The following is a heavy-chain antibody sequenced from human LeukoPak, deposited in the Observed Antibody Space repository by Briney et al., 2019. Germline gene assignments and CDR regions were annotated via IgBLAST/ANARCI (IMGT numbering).Heavy chain of an antibody. CDR2: FDPEDGET. V-gene: IGHV1-24*01. CDR3: ATGTTSFDY. D-gene: IGHD1-7*01. Sequence: ASVKVSCKASGYTFTGYYMHWVRQAPGQGLEWMGGFDPEDGETIYAQKSQGRVTMTEDTSTDTAYMELSSLRSEDTAVYYCATGTTSFDYWGQGTLVTVSS. J-gene: IGHJ4*02. CDR1: GYTFTGYY.